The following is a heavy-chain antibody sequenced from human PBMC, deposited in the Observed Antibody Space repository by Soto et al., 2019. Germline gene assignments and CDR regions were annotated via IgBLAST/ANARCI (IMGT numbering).Heavy chain of an antibody. CDR1: GYTFTSYD. J-gene: IGHJ5*02. V-gene: IGHV1-8*01. D-gene: IGHD1-7*01. CDR3: ARAPYNWNYGDWFDP. Sequence: AASVKVSCKASGYTFTSYDINWVRQATGQGLEWMGWMNPNSGNTGYAQKFQGRVTMTRNTSISTAYMELSSLRSEDTAVYYCARAPYNWNYGDWFDPWGQGTLVTVSS. CDR2: MNPNSGNT.